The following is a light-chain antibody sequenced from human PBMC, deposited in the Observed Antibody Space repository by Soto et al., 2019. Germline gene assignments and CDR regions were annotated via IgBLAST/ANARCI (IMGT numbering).Light chain of an antibody. CDR3: QQYNSPLT. Sequence: DIQMTQSPSTLVASIGDRVTITCRASQSVSTWLAWYQQKPGKAPKVLIYKASNLQSGVPSRFSGSGSGTEFTLTISSLQPDDFATYYCQQYNSPLTFGGGTKVDI. CDR1: QSVSTW. CDR2: KAS. J-gene: IGKJ4*01. V-gene: IGKV1-5*03.